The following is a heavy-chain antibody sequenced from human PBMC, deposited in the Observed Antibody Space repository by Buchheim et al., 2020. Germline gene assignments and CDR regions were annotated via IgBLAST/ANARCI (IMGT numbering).Heavy chain of an antibody. CDR2: ISYDGSNK. V-gene: IGHV3-30-3*01. D-gene: IGHD3-22*01. CDR3: ARESMGRGYYYDSPSFDY. CDR1: GFTFSSYA. Sequence: QVQLVESGGGVVQPGRSLRLSCAASGFTFSSYAMHWVRQAPGKGLEWVAVISYDGSNKYYADSVKGRFTISRDNSKNTLYLQMNSLRAEDTAVYYCARESMGRGYYYDSPSFDYWGQGTL. J-gene: IGHJ4*02.